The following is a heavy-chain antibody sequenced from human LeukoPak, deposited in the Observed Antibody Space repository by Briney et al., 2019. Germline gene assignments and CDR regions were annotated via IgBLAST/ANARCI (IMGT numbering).Heavy chain of an antibody. CDR3: ARISGSYWGEDFDY. CDR1: GGSINSYY. D-gene: IGHD1-26*01. J-gene: IGHJ4*02. CDR2: IYYSGST. V-gene: IGHV4-39*07. Sequence: SETLSLTCTVSGGSINSYYWSWIRQPPGKGLEWIGSIYYSGSTYYNPSLKSRVTISVDKSKNQFSLKLSSVTAADTAVYYCARISGSYWGEDFDYWGQGTLVTVSS.